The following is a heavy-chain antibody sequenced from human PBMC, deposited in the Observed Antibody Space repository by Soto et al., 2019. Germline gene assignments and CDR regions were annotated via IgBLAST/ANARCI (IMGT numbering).Heavy chain of an antibody. CDR3: ARDHSVVVVAATLEAVYYGMDV. J-gene: IGHJ6*02. CDR2: TYYRSKCYS. CDR1: GDSVSSSSAA. D-gene: IGHD2-15*01. V-gene: IGHV6-1*01. Sequence: PSQTLSLTCAISGDSVSSSSAAWNWIRQSPSRGLEWLGRTYYRSKCYSDYAVSVKSRITINPDTSKNQFSLQLNSVTPEDTAVYYCARDHSVVVVAATLEAVYYGMDVWGQGTTVTVSS.